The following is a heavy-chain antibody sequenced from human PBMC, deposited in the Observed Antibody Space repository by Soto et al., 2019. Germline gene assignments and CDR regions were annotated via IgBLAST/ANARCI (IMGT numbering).Heavy chain of an antibody. V-gene: IGHV4-31*03. CDR3: ARAPRGWNPVRGSNWFDP. CDR1: GGSISSGGYY. CDR2: IYYSGST. J-gene: IGHJ5*02. D-gene: IGHD1-1*01. Sequence: QVQLQESGPGLVKPSQTLSLTCTVSGGSISSGGYYWSWIRQHPGKGLEWIGYIYYSGSTYYNPSLKSRVTISVDTSKNQFSLKLSSVTAADTAVYYCARAPRGWNPVRGSNWFDPWGQGTLVTVSS.